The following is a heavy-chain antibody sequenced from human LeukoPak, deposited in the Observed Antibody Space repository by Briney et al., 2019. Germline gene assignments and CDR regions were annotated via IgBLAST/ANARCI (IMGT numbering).Heavy chain of an antibody. Sequence: PGGSLRLSCAASGFTFSDYWMHWVRQAPGKGLVWVSHINADEDRAAYADSVKGRFTISRDNSKNTLYLQMNSLRDEDTAVFYCARDRGSNWYYFDYWGQGTLVTVSS. D-gene: IGHD6-13*01. CDR2: INADEDRA. CDR3: ARDRGSNWYYFDY. CDR1: GFTFSDYW. V-gene: IGHV3-74*01. J-gene: IGHJ4*02.